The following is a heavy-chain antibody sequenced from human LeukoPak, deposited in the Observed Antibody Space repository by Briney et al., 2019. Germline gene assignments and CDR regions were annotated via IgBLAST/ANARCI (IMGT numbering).Heavy chain of an antibody. V-gene: IGHV1-18*01. CDR2: ISAYNGNT. Sequence: ASVKVSCKASGYTFTSYGISWVRQAPGRGLEWMGWISAYNGNTNYAQKLQGRVTMTTDTSTSTAYMELRSLRSDDTAVYYCARRVPYYYDSSGSDAFDIWGQGTMVTVSS. CDR1: GYTFTSYG. D-gene: IGHD3-22*01. CDR3: ARRVPYYYDSSGSDAFDI. J-gene: IGHJ3*02.